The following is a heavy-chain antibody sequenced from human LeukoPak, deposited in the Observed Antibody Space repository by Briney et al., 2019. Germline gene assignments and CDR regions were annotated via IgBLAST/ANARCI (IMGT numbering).Heavy chain of an antibody. CDR1: GYRFTTYW. Sequence: GEPLKISCKGSGYRFTTYWIAWVRQMPGKGLEWMGIIYPGDSDIRYSPSFQAQVTISADKSINTAYLQWSSLRASDTAMYYCARSNNWYDYWGQGTLVTVSS. CDR2: IYPGDSDI. J-gene: IGHJ5*01. V-gene: IGHV5-51*01. CDR3: ARSNNWYDY.